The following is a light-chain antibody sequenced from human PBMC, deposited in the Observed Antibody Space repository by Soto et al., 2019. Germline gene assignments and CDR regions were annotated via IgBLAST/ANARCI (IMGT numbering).Light chain of an antibody. CDR2: EVS. V-gene: IGLV2-14*01. Sequence: QSVLTQPASVSGSPGQSITISCTGTSSDIGTYKYVSWYHHHPGKAPKLIIFEVSYRPSGVSNRFSGSKSGNTASLTISGLLPEDVADYYCHSYTRSSTYVFGSRTKLTVL. J-gene: IGLJ1*01. CDR3: HSYTRSSTYV. CDR1: SSDIGTYKY.